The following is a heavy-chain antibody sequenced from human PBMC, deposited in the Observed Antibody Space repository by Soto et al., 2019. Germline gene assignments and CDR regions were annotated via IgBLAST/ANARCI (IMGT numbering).Heavy chain of an antibody. Sequence: SETLSLTCTVSGGSVTNSSYYWGWIRQSPGKGLEWIGSVYYRGRSYSKSSVKSRVTISVDTSKNRFSLSLNSVTASDTAVYFCVSRRTTVPTQAYFDYWGPGALVTVSS. D-gene: IGHD4-17*01. J-gene: IGHJ4*02. CDR3: VSRRTTVPTQAYFDY. CDR1: GGSVTNSSYY. V-gene: IGHV4-39*01. CDR2: VYYRGRS.